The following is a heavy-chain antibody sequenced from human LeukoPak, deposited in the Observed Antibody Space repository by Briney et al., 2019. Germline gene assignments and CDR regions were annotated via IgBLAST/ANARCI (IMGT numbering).Heavy chain of an antibody. CDR2: IYYSGST. CDR1: GDSISNHY. CDR3: ARRKGPPYNWKAYYFDY. D-gene: IGHD1-20*01. V-gene: IGHV4-59*11. J-gene: IGHJ4*02. Sequence: SETLSLTCSVSGDSISNHYWSWIRQPPGKGLEWIGYIYYSGSTDYNPSLKSRVTISVDTSKNQFSLKLSSVTAADTAVYYCARRKGPPYNWKAYYFDYWGQGTLVTVSS.